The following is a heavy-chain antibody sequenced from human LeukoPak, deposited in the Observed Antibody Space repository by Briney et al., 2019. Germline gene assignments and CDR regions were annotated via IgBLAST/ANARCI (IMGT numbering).Heavy chain of an antibody. CDR2: IYYSGSI. V-gene: IGHV4-59*01. J-gene: IGHJ4*02. CDR1: GGSISSYY. D-gene: IGHD3-22*01. CDR3: ARQVWYYYDSSGYPVFDY. Sequence: SETLSLTCTVSGGSISSYYWSWIRQPPGKGLEWVGYIYYSGSINYNPSLKSRVTISVDTSKNQFSLKLSSVTAADTAVYYCARQVWYYYDSSGYPVFDYWGQGTLATVSS.